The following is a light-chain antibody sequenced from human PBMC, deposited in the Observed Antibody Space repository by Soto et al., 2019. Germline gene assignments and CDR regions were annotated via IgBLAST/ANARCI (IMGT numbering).Light chain of an antibody. CDR3: EQYDSPSGFI. CDR2: GAS. CDR1: QSVSSRY. Sequence: EIVLTQSPGTLSLSPGERATLSCRASQSVSSRYLAWYQQKPAQAPRLLIYGASSRATGIPDRFSGSGSGTDFTLTISRLEPEDFAVYYCEQYDSPSGFIFGPGTKVDIK. J-gene: IGKJ3*01. V-gene: IGKV3-20*01.